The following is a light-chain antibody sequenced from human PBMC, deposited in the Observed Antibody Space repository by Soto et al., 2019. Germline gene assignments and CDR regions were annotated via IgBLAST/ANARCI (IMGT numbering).Light chain of an antibody. CDR2: GAS. CDR1: QSVSSN. V-gene: IGKV3-15*01. Sequence: EIVMTQSPATLSVSPGERATLSCRASQSVSSNLAWYQQKPGQAPRLLIYGASTRATGIPARFSGSGSGTEFTFTISSLQSEDFAVYYCQQYNNWPPMYTFGQGTKLDIK. CDR3: QQYNNWPPMYT. J-gene: IGKJ2*01.